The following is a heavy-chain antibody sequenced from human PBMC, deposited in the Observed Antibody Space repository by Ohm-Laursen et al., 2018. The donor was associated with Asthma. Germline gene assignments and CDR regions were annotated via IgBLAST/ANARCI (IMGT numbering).Heavy chain of an antibody. Sequence: SQTLSLTCTVSGGSVSSGSYYWSWIRQPPGKGLEWIGYIFYSGSTNYNPSLKSRLTISVDTSENQFSLKLSSVTAADTAVYYCARQGYDFWSGYYLGMDVWGQGTTVTVSS. CDR2: IFYSGST. CDR1: GGSVSSGSYY. J-gene: IGHJ6*02. CDR3: ARQGYDFWSGYYLGMDV. V-gene: IGHV4-61*01. D-gene: IGHD3-3*01.